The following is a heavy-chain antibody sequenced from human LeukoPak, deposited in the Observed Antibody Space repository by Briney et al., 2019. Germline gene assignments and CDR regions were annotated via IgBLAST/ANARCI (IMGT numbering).Heavy chain of an antibody. J-gene: IGHJ4*02. V-gene: IGHV3-30*18. D-gene: IGHD1-14*01. CDR1: GFTFSTYG. CDR2: ISNDGNNQ. Sequence: PGGSLRLSCAGSGFTFSTYGMHWVRQAPGKGLEWVAGISNDGNNQYYADSVKGRFTISRDNSKNTLFLQMSRLTTEDTAVYYCAKDWLFGNHQFDHWGQGTLVTVSS. CDR3: AKDWLFGNHQFDH.